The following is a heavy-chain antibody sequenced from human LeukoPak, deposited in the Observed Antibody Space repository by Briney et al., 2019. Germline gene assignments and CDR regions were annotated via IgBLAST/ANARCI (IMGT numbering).Heavy chain of an antibody. D-gene: IGHD4-17*01. CDR1: GYTFTSYD. V-gene: IGHV1-8*01. CDR2: MNPNSGNT. J-gene: IGHJ6*02. CDR3: ARDDYGDYVGYYGMDV. Sequence: VASVKVSCKASGYTFTSYDINWVRQATGQGLEWMGWMNPNSGNTGYAQKFQGRVTMTRNTSISTAYMELRSLRSDDTAVYYCARDDYGDYVGYYGMDVWGQGTTVTVSS.